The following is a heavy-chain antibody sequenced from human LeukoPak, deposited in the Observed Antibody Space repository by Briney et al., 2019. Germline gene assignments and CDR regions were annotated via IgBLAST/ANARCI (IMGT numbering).Heavy chain of an antibody. CDR1: GGSISNNY. CDR2: FHDSEST. D-gene: IGHD1-26*01. CDR3: ARGDPSGRPGIAFDY. J-gene: IGHJ4*02. Sequence: SETLSLTCTASGGSISNNYWSWIRQPPGKGLEWIGHFHDSESTNYNPSLKSRVTISVDTSKNQFSLKLSSVTAADTAVYYCARGDPSGRPGIAFDYWGQGTLVTVSS. V-gene: IGHV4-59*01.